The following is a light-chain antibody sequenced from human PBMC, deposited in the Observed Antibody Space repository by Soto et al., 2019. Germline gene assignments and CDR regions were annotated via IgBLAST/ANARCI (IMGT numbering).Light chain of an antibody. Sequence: DIKITVSRYCVDLCVEQIFTITCRASQSISSYLNWYQQKPGKAPKLLIYAASSLQSGVPSRFIFSGPGTDFTLTMSCLQPGDFATYNCQHSHRTAGTLGQGTKVDIK. CDR2: AAS. J-gene: IGKJ1*01. CDR3: QHSHRTAGT. CDR1: QSISSY. V-gene: IGKV1-39*01.